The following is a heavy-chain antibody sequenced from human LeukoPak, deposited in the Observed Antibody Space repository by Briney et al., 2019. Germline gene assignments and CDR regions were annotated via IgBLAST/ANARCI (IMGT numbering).Heavy chain of an antibody. CDR3: AKGAYYDFWSGYWDY. V-gene: IGHV3-23*01. CDR1: GFTFSSYA. CDR2: ISGSGGST. J-gene: IGHJ4*02. D-gene: IGHD3-3*01. Sequence: GGSLRLSCAASGFTFSSYAMSWVRQAPGKGLEWVSAISGSGGSTYYANSVKGRFTISRDNSKNTLYLQMNSLRAEDTAVYYCAKGAYYDFWSGYWDYWGQGTLVTVSS.